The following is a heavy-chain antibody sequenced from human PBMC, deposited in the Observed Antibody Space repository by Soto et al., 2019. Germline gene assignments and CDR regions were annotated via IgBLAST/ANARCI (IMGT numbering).Heavy chain of an antibody. Sequence: SETLSLTCTVSGGSIGTSYWVWIRQPPGKGLEWIGTMYYGGSTYYNPSLKSRVTISVDTSKNQFSLSLTSVTAADTAVYYCARDIAIAWFFLWGRGTLVTFSS. J-gene: IGHJ5*02. D-gene: IGHD2-15*01. CDR2: MYYGGST. CDR1: GGSIGTSY. CDR3: ARDIAIAWFFL. V-gene: IGHV4-39*02.